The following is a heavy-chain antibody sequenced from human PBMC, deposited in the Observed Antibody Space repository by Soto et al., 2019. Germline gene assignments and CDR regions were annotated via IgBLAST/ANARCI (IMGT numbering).Heavy chain of an antibody. D-gene: IGHD5-12*01. Sequence: ASVKVSCKASGYTFTSYDINWVRQATGQGLEWMGWMNPNSGNTGYAQKFQGRVTMTRNTSISTAYMELSSLRSEDTAVYYCARESRVATIWSLEYYYYYMDVWGKGTTVTVSS. V-gene: IGHV1-8*01. CDR2: MNPNSGNT. CDR1: GYTFTSYD. J-gene: IGHJ6*03. CDR3: ARESRVATIWSLEYYYYYMDV.